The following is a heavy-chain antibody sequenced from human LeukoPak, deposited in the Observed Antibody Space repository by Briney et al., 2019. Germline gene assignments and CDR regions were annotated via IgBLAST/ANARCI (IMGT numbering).Heavy chain of an antibody. Sequence: GGSLRLSCVGSGFTFGRYSLNWVRQAPGKGLEWVSYISTNSKTIKYADSVKGRFAISRGNAKDFLYLQMTSLRAEDTAVYYCASYFDSTGYFKEGYAIWGRGTLVTVSS. CDR3: ASYFDSTGYFKEGYAI. CDR2: ISTNSKTI. CDR1: GFTFGRYS. D-gene: IGHD3-22*01. V-gene: IGHV3-48*01. J-gene: IGHJ3*02.